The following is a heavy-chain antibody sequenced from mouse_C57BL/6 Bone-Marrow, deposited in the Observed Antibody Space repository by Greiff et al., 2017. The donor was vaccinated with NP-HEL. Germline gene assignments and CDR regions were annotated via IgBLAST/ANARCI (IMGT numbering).Heavy chain of an antibody. Sequence: EVKLMESGGDLVKPGGSLKLSCAASGFTFSSYGMSWVRQTPDKRLEWVATISSGGSYTYYPDSVTGRFTISRDNAKNTLYLQMSSLKSEDTAMYYGARPCAGSFDVGGTGTTVTVSS. CDR2: ISSGGSYT. CDR1: GFTFSSYG. J-gene: IGHJ1*03. V-gene: IGHV5-6*01. CDR3: ARPCAGSFDV.